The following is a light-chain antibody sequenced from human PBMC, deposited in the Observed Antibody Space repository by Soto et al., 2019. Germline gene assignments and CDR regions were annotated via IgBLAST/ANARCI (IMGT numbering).Light chain of an antibody. V-gene: IGKV3-11*01. J-gene: IGKJ5*01. CDR1: QSVSSY. CDR2: DAS. CDR3: QQRSTRIT. Sequence: PGERATLSCRASQSVSSYLAWYQQKPGQAPRLLIYDASNRATGIPARFSGSGSGTDFTLTISSLEPEDFAVYYCQQRSTRITFGQGTRLEIK.